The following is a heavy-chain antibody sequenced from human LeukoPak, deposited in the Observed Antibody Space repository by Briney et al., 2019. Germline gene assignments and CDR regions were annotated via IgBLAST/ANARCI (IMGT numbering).Heavy chain of an antibody. CDR3: ARGDSKYYYGSGSYYSPWFDP. CDR1: GGSISSYY. D-gene: IGHD3-10*01. V-gene: IGHV4-4*07. Sequence: SETLSLTCTVSGGSISSYYWSWIRQPAGKGLEWIGRIYTSGSTNYNPSLKSRVTMSVDTSKNQFSLKLSSVTAADTAVYYCARGDSKYYYGSGSYYSPWFDPWGQGTLVTVSS. CDR2: IYTSGST. J-gene: IGHJ5*02.